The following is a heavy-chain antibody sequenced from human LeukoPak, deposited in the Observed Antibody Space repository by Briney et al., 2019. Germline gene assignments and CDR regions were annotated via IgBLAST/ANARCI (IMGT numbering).Heavy chain of an antibody. CDR3: ARAGYYYDSKRKFDP. Sequence: SETLSLTCTVSGYSISSGYYWGWIRQPPGKGLEWIGSIYNSGSTYYNPSLKSRITISVDTSKNQFSLRLRSVTAADTAVYYCARAGYYYDSKRKFDPWGQGTLVTVSS. J-gene: IGHJ5*02. D-gene: IGHD3-22*01. V-gene: IGHV4-38-2*02. CDR2: IYNSGST. CDR1: GYSISSGYY.